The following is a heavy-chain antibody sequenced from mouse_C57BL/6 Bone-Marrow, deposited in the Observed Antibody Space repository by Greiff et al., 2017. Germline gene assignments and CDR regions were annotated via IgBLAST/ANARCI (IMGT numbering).Heavy chain of an antibody. CDR3: ARGYYYGSPYYFDY. CDR1: GFTFISYA. Sequence: EVQRVESGGGLVKPGGSLKLSCAASGFTFISYAMSWVRQTPEKRLEWVATISDGGSYTYYPDNVKGRFTISRDNAKNNLYLQMSHLKSEDTAMYYCARGYYYGSPYYFDYWGQGTTLTVSS. CDR2: ISDGGSYT. D-gene: IGHD1-1*01. V-gene: IGHV5-4*01. J-gene: IGHJ2*01.